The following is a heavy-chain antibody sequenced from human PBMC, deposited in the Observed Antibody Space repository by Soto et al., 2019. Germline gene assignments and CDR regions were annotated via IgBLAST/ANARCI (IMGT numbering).Heavy chain of an antibody. CDR1: GGTFSSYA. V-gene: IGHV1-69*13. CDR2: IIPIFGTA. Sequence: SVKVSCKASGGTFSSYAISWVRQAPGQGLEWMGGIIPIFGTANYAQKFQGRVTITADESTSTAYMELSSLRSEDTAVYYCARDFYPLAYYFDYWGQGTLVTVSS. J-gene: IGHJ4*02. CDR3: ARDFYPLAYYFDY.